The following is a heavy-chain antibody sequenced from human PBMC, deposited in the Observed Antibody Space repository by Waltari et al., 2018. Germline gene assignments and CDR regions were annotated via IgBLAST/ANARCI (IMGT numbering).Heavy chain of an antibody. V-gene: IGHV3-23*03. D-gene: IGHD3-22*01. CDR2: IYSGGST. Sequence: EVQLLESGGGLVQPGGSLRLSCAASGFTFSSYAMSWLRQAPGKGLEWVSVIYSGGSTYYADSVKGRFTISRDNSKNTLYLQMNSLRAEDTAVYYCAKDRGYYYDSSGYLGSPGDYWGQGTLVTVSS. CDR1: GFTFSSYA. J-gene: IGHJ4*02. CDR3: AKDRGYYYDSSGYLGSPGDY.